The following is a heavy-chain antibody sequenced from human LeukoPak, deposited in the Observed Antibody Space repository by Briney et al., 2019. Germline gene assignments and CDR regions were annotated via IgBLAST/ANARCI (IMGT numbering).Heavy chain of an antibody. Sequence: PGGSLRLSCAVSGFSVRSYWMSWVRQAPGKGLEWVSGISWNSGSIGYADSVKGRFTISRDNAKNSLYLQMNSLRAGDTALYYCAKDIFSTVTTASFDYWGQGTLVTVSS. D-gene: IGHD4-17*01. CDR1: GFSVRSYW. CDR2: ISWNSGSI. J-gene: IGHJ4*02. CDR3: AKDIFSTVTTASFDY. V-gene: IGHV3-9*01.